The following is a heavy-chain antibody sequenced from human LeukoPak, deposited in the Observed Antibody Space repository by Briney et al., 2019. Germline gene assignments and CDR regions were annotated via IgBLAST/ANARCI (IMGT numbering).Heavy chain of an antibody. Sequence: SETLSLTCAVYGGSFSGYYWSWIRQPPGKGLEWIGEINHSGSTNYNPSLKSRVTISVDTSKNQFSLKLSSVTAADTAVYYCARVHGTNVLRYFVWLSPIGPWGQGTLVTVSS. V-gene: IGHV4-34*01. CDR3: ARVHGTNVLRYFVWLSPIGP. J-gene: IGHJ5*02. D-gene: IGHD3-9*01. CDR2: INHSGST. CDR1: GGSFSGYY.